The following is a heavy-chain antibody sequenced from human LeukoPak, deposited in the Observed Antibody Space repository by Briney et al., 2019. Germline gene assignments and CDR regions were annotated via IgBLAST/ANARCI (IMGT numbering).Heavy chain of an antibody. CDR2: IIPIFGTA. V-gene: IGHV1-69*05. CDR3: GSGSYYXWFDP. CDR1: GGTFSSYA. D-gene: IGHD3-10*01. J-gene: IGHJ5*02. Sequence: ASVKVSCKASGGTFSSYAISWVRQAPGQGLEWMGRIIPIFGTANYAQKFQGRVTITTDESTSTAYMELSSLRSEDTAVYYCGSGSYYXWFDPWGQGTLVTVSS.